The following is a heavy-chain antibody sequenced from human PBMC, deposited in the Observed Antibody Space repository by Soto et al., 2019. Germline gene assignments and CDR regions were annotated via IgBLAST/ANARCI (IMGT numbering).Heavy chain of an antibody. CDR2: IRDRAYSYAT. V-gene: IGHV3-73*01. Sequence: VLLVESGGGLVQPGGSLKLSCAASGFVFKDFSIHWVRQASGKGLEWVGRIRDRAYSYATAYAASVKGRFTISRDDSSNTAYLQMNSLKTEDTAIYYCTRLISAAQDYWGQGTLVTVSS. CDR3: TRLISAAQDY. J-gene: IGHJ4*02. D-gene: IGHD3-10*01. CDR1: GFVFKDFS.